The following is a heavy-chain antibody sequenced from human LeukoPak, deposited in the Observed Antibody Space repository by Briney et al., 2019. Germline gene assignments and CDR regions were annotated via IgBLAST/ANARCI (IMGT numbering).Heavy chain of an antibody. CDR2: ISGSGGST. Sequence: GGSLRLSCAASGFTFSSYAMSWDRQAPGKGLEWVSAISGSGGSTYYADSVKGRFTISRDNSKNTLYLQMNSLRAEDTAVYYCAKIYDSSGYYYVFGYWGQGTLVTVSS. CDR1: GFTFSSYA. V-gene: IGHV3-23*01. CDR3: AKIYDSSGYYYVFGY. D-gene: IGHD3-22*01. J-gene: IGHJ4*02.